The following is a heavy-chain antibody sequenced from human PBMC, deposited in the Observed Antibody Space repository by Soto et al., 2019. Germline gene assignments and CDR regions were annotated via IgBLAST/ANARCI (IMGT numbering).Heavy chain of an antibody. Sequence: SETLSLTCTVSGGSISSYYWSWIRQPPGKGLEWIGYIYYSGSTNYNPSLKSRVTISVDTSKNQFSLKLSSVTAADTAIYYCARLRPSGTSDYWGQGTLVTVSS. V-gene: IGHV4-59*08. CDR3: ARLRPSGTSDY. CDR1: GGSISSYY. CDR2: IYYSGST. J-gene: IGHJ4*02. D-gene: IGHD1-26*01.